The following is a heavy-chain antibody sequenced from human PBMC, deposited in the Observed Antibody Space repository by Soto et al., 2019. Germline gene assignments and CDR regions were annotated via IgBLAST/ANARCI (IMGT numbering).Heavy chain of an antibody. CDR1: GFTFSGYT. CDR2: ISGSSGFI. CDR3: ARHGKQRDGEWYFDL. V-gene: IGHV3-21*01. J-gene: IGHJ4*02. Sequence: EVQLVESGGGLVKPAGSLRLSCAGSGFTFSGYTMNWVRQAPGKGLEWVSSISGSSGFIYYTDSVKGRFTISRDNVRSALSLQMNGLRAEDTAEYYSARHGKQRDGEWYFDLWGQGALLTVSS. D-gene: IGHD3-10*01.